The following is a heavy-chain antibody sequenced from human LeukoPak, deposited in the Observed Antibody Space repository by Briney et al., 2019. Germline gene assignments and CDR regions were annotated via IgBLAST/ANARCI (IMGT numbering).Heavy chain of an antibody. CDR1: GGSISSSSYY. V-gene: IGHV4-39*01. CDR3: AYTPIKSYNNWSDP. D-gene: IGHD2-2*02. CDR2: IYYSGST. J-gene: IGHJ5*02. Sequence: SETLSLTCTVSGGSISSSSYYWGWIRQPPGKGLEWIGSIYYSGSTYYNPSLKSRVTISVDTSKNQFSLKLSSVTAADTSVYYCAYTPIKSYNNWSDPWGQGTLVTVSS.